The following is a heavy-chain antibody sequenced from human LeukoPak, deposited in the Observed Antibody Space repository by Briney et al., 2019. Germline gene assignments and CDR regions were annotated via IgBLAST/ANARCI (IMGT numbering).Heavy chain of an antibody. CDR3: ARDALGGRTKFDS. CDR2: INGDGSRI. Sequence: GGSLRLFCVASGFTFSSHWMHWVRQVPGKGLMWVSRINGDGSRIHYGDSVKGRFTISRDNAKNTLYLQMTSLRGDDTAIYFCARDALGGRTKFDSWGHGSLVTVSS. J-gene: IGHJ4*01. CDR1: GFTFSSHW. D-gene: IGHD3-16*01. V-gene: IGHV3-74*01.